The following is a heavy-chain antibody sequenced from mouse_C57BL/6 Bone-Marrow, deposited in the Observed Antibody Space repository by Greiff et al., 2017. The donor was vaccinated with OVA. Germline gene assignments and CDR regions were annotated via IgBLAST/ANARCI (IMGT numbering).Heavy chain of an antibody. V-gene: IGHV7-4*01. CDR2: IRHKANGYTT. J-gene: IGHJ3*01. Sequence: EVQVVESGGGLVQPGASLRLSCAASGFTFTDYYMSWVRQPPGKAPEWLALIRHKANGYTTEYTASVKGRFTISRDNSQNILYLQMNTLRAEDSATYYCVKAVEMNDGYLFAYWGQGTLVTVSA. CDR1: GFTFTDYY. CDR3: VKAVEMNDGYLFAY. D-gene: IGHD2-3*01.